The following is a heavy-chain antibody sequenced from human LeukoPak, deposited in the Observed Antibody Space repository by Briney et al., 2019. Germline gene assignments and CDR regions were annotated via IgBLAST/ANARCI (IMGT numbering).Heavy chain of an antibody. Sequence: ASVKVSCKVSGYTLTELSMHWVRQAPGKGLEWMGGFDPEDGETIYAQKFQGRVTMTEDTSTDTAYVELSSLRSEDTAVYYCATDRNDPDAFDIWGQGTMVTVSS. CDR1: GYTLTELS. V-gene: IGHV1-24*01. J-gene: IGHJ3*02. CDR3: ATDRNDPDAFDI. CDR2: FDPEDGET.